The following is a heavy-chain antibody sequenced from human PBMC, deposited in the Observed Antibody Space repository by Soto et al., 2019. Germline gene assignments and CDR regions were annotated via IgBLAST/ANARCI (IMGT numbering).Heavy chain of an antibody. CDR2: ISYDGSNK. CDR1: GFTFSSYG. J-gene: IGHJ4*02. D-gene: IGHD2-2*02. Sequence: QVQLVESGGGVVQPGRSLRLSCAASGFTFSSYGMHWVRQAPGKGLERVAVISYDGSNKYYADSVKGRFTISRDNSKHTLYLQMNSLRAEDTAVYYCAKGDCSSTSCYKEEAYFDYWGQGTLVTVSS. CDR3: AKGDCSSTSCYKEEAYFDY. V-gene: IGHV3-30*18.